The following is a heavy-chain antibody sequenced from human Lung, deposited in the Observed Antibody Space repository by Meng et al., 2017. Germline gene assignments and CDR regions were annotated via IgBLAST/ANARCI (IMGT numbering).Heavy chain of an antibody. CDR3: TNDRLNH. CDR1: GFTFTDHW. Sequence: EVQWVGAGGGLVPPGGYLRLCCAASGFTFTDHWMHWVRQGPGKGLVWVSRINRDGTKPTYADSVKGRFTISRDNAKNTLYLQMNNLRAEDTAFYYCTNDRLNHWGQGALVTVS. J-gene: IGHJ1*01. D-gene: IGHD1-1*01. V-gene: IGHV3-74*01. CDR2: INRDGTKP.